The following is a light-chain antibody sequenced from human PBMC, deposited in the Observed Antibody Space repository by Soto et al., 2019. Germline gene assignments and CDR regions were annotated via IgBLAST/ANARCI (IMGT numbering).Light chain of an antibody. CDR3: SSYTSSSTLYDV. CDR1: SSDVGGYNY. CDR2: DVS. J-gene: IGLJ1*01. V-gene: IGLV2-14*01. Sequence: QSALTQPASVSGSPGQSITISCTGTSSDVGGYNYVSWYQQHPGKAPKLMIYDVSNRPSGVSNSFSGSKSGNTASLTISGLQAEDEADYYCSSYTSSSTLYDVFGTGTKVTVL.